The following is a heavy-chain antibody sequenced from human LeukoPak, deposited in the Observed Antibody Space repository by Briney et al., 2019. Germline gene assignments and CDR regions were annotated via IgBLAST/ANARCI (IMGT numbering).Heavy chain of an antibody. J-gene: IGHJ4*02. CDR2: INHSGST. Sequence: SETLSLTCAVYGGSFSGYYWSWIRQPPGKGLEWIGEINHSGSTNYNPSLKSRVTISVDTSKNQFSLKLSSVTAADTAVYYCARLQPSRYYFDYWGQGTLVTVSS. V-gene: IGHV4-34*01. CDR1: GGSFSGYY. CDR3: ARLQPSRYYFDY.